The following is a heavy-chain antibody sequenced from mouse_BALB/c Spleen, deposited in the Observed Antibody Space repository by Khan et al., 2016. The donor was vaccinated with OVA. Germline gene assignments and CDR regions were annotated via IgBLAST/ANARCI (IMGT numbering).Heavy chain of an antibody. V-gene: IGHV1-7*01. CDR2: IAPSNCYP. J-gene: IGHJ3*01. D-gene: IGHD4-1*01. CDR1: GYTFTTYW. CDR3: ARRGRFGIFAY. Sequence: VQLQQSGAELAKPGASVKMSCKASGYTFTTYWMHWVKQRPGQGLEWIGYIAPSNCYPEYNQKLKEKATLTKDKSYSTAYIHMNSLTSTDSAVYYWARRGRFGIFAYWGQGTLGTVSA.